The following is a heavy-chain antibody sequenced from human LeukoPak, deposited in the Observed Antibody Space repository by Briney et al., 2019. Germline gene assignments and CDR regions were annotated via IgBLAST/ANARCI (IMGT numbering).Heavy chain of an antibody. J-gene: IGHJ4*02. Sequence: GGSQRLSCAASVFTFSRYALRWVRQAPAKGLEGVSAITRSGGSTYYADSVKGRFTISRDNSKSTLYLQMNRLRAEDTAVYYYAKAKAAYDILTGYDYWGQGTLVTVSS. D-gene: IGHD3-9*01. CDR3: AKAKAAYDILTGYDY. V-gene: IGHV3-23*01. CDR2: ITRSGGST. CDR1: VFTFSRYA.